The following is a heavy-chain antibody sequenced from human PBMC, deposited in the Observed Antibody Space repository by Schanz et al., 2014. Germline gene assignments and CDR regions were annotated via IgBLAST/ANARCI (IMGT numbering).Heavy chain of an antibody. CDR2: ITSGSAK. Sequence: EVQLVESGGGLVQPGGSLRLSCAASGFTFSSYVMNWVRQAPGRGLEWVSYITSGSAKFYADSVKGRFTISRDNAKNSLYLQMNSLRAEDTAVYYCAREKRRTEVVLDHWGQGTLVTVS. CDR3: AREKRRTEVVLDH. V-gene: IGHV3-48*03. CDR1: GFTFSSYV. J-gene: IGHJ4*02.